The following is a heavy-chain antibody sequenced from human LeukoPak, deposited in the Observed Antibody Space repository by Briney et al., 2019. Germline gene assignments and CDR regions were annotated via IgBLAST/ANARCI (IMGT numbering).Heavy chain of an antibody. CDR1: GYTFSSYD. J-gene: IGHJ6*02. Sequence: ASVKVSCKASGYTFSSYDINWVRQATGQGLEWMGWMNPNSGNTGYAQKFQGRVTMTRNTSISTAYMELSSLTSDDTAVYYCARGGSGWSIYYYGMDVWGQGTTVTVSS. D-gene: IGHD6-19*01. CDR3: ARGGSGWSIYYYGMDV. CDR2: MNPNSGNT. V-gene: IGHV1-8*01.